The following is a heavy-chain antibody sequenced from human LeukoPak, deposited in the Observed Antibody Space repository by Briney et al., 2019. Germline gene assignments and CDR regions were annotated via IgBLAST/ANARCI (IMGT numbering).Heavy chain of an antibody. CDR1: GFTFSSSA. J-gene: IGHJ6*02. CDR2: ISTSSSYM. Sequence: GGSLRLSCAASGFTFSSSAMSWVRQAPGKGLEWVSSISTSSSYMYYVDSVKGRFTISRDNAKNSLYLQMNSLRAEDTAVYFCARGPSNEYSSSSGYYYYGVDVWGQGTTVTVSS. CDR3: ARGPSNEYSSSSGYYYYGVDV. V-gene: IGHV3-21*01. D-gene: IGHD6-6*01.